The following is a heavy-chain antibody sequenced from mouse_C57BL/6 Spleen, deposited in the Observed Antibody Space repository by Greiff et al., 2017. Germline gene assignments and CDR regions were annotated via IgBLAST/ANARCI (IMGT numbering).Heavy chain of an antibody. V-gene: IGHV3-6*01. Sequence: EVQRVESGPGLVKPSQSLSLTCSVTGYSITSGYYWNWIRQFPGNKLEWMGYISYDGSNNYNPSLKNRISITRDTSKNQFFLKLNSVTTEDTATYYCARRGLGGYYFDYWGQGTTLTVSS. CDR1: GYSITSGYY. CDR3: ARRGLGGYYFDY. J-gene: IGHJ2*01. CDR2: ISYDGSN. D-gene: IGHD4-1*01.